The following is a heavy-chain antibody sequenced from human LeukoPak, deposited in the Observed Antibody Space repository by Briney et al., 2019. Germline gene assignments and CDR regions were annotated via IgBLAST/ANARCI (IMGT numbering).Heavy chain of an antibody. D-gene: IGHD1-20*01. Sequence: GESLKISCQGSGYSFTTYWIGWVRQMPGKGLEWMGIIYPGDSDTRYSPSFQGQVTISADKSISTAYLQWSSLKASDTAMYYCARSHLTGLVYFEYWGQGTLVTVSS. CDR3: ARSHLTGLVYFEY. CDR1: GYSFTTYW. CDR2: IYPGDSDT. J-gene: IGHJ4*02. V-gene: IGHV5-51*01.